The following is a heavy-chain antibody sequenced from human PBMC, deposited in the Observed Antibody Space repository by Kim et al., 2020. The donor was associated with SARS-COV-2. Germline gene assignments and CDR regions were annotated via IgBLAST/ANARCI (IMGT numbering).Heavy chain of an antibody. V-gene: IGHV3-33*01. CDR2: IWYDGSNK. D-gene: IGHD2-21*02. CDR3: ARDFDPSDHYGMDV. Sequence: GGSLRLSCAASGFTFSSYGMHWVRQAPGKGLEWVAVIWYDGSNKYYADSVKGRFTISRDNSKNTLYLQMNSLRAEDTAVYYCARDFDPSDHYGMDVWGQGTTVTVSS. J-gene: IGHJ6*02. CDR1: GFTFSSYG.